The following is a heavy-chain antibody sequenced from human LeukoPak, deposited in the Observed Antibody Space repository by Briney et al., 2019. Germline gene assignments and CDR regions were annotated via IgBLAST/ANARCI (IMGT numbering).Heavy chain of an antibody. J-gene: IGHJ4*02. CDR2: ISSSSSTI. CDR3: ARAYCGGDCGV. CDR1: GFTFSSYS. D-gene: IGHD2-21*02. Sequence: GGSLRLSCAASGFTFSSYSMNWVRQAPGKGLEWVSYISSSSSTIYYADSVKGRFTISRDNAKNSLYLQMNSLRAEDTAVYYCARAYCGGDCGVWGQGTLVTVSS. V-gene: IGHV3-48*04.